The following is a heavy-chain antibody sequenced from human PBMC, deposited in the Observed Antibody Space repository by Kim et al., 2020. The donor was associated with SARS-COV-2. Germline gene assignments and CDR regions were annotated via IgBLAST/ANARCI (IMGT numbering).Heavy chain of an antibody. CDR3: ARDWGQYYYDSSGYYFDY. J-gene: IGHJ4*02. CDR1: GFTFSSYS. CDR2: ISSSSSTI. D-gene: IGHD3-22*01. Sequence: GGSLRLSCAASGFTFSSYSMNWVRQAPGKGLEWVSYISSSSSTIYYADSVKGRFTISRDNAKNSLYLQMNSLRDEDTAVYYCARDWGQYYYDSSGYYFDYWGQGTLVTVSS. V-gene: IGHV3-48*02.